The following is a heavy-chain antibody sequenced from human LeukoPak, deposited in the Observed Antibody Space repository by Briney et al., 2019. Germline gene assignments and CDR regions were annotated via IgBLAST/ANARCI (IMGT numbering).Heavy chain of an antibody. Sequence: SGTLSLTCAVSGDSINSSNWWGWVRQPPGKGLEWIGEIYHSGSTNYNPSLKSRVTISVDKSKNQFSLELSSVTAADTAVYYCARVKTLSGVGDYWGQGTLVTVSS. J-gene: IGHJ4*02. CDR1: GDSINSSNW. CDR3: ARVKTLSGVGDY. CDR2: IYHSGST. V-gene: IGHV4-4*02. D-gene: IGHD3-9*01.